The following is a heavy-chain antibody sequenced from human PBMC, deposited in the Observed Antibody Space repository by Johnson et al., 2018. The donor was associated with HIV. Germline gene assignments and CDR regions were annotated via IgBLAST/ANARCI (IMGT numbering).Heavy chain of an antibody. J-gene: IGHJ3*02. CDR3: AKDAGWSIVGATDGRDAFDI. CDR1: GFRFSDHY. V-gene: IGHV3-11*04. Sequence: VQLVESGGGLVKPGGSLRLSCVASGFRFSDHYMSWIRQAPGKGLEWVSYISSSGTTIYSADSVKVRFTTSRDNTNNSLYLQMNNLRAEDTAVYYCAKDAGWSIVGATDGRDAFDIWGQGAMVTVSS. CDR2: ISSSGTTI. D-gene: IGHD1-26*01.